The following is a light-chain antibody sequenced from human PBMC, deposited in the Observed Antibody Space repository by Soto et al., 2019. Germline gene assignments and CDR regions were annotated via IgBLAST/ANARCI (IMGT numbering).Light chain of an antibody. V-gene: IGKV3-15*01. CDR3: QQYFSYPLT. CDR2: GAS. Sequence: EIVMTQSPATLSVSPGERATLSCRASQSISITLAWYQQKPGQAPRLLIYGASTRATDIPARFSGSGSGTEFTLTISGLQSEDFAVYYCQQYFSYPLTFGGGTKVEIK. J-gene: IGKJ4*01. CDR1: QSISIT.